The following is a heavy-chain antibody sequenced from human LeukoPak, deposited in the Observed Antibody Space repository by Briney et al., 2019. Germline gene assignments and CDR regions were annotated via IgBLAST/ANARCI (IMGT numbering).Heavy chain of an antibody. D-gene: IGHD3-16*01. J-gene: IGHJ4*02. CDR3: ARYSKGVMP. Sequence: GGSLRVSCAASGVTVSSNYMSWVRQAPGKGLEWVSVIYSGGSTYYVDSVKGRFTISRDNSRNTLYLQMNGLRVEDTAVYYCARYSKGVMPWGQGTLVTVSS. CDR1: GVTVSSNY. V-gene: IGHV3-66*02. CDR2: IYSGGST.